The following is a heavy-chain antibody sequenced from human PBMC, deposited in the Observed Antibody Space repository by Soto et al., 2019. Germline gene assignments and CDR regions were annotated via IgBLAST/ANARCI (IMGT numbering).Heavy chain of an antibody. D-gene: IGHD3-22*01. V-gene: IGHV3-30*03. CDR3: TTFNYDSSGYPNPGY. Sequence: GGSLRLSCAASGFTFSSYGVHWVRQAPGKGLEWVASVSYDGSNKHYADSVKGRFTISRDNSRNTLDLQMNSLRAEDTALYFCTTFNYDSSGYPNPGYWGQGTLVTVSS. CDR2: VSYDGSNK. J-gene: IGHJ4*02. CDR1: GFTFSSYG.